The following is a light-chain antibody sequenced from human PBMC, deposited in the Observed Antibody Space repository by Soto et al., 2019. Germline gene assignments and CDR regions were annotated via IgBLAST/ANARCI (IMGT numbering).Light chain of an antibody. Sequence: DIQMTQPPSSLSASVGDRVTITCRASQSISSYLNWYQQKPWKAPKLLIYAASSLQSGVPSRFSGSGSGTDFTLTISSLQPEDFATYYCQQSYSTPLTLGGGTKVDI. CDR2: AAS. J-gene: IGKJ4*01. V-gene: IGKV1-39*01. CDR3: QQSYSTPLT. CDR1: QSISSY.